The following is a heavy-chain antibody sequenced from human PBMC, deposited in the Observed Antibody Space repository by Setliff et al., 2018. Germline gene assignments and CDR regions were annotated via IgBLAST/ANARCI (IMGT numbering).Heavy chain of an antibody. CDR2: TSGSGGST. CDR1: GFTFSSYA. Sequence: PGGSLRLSCAASGFTFSSYAMSWVRQAPGKGLEWVSATSGSGGSTYYADSVKGRFTISRDNSKNTLYLQMNSLRAEDTAVYYCAKIKQWLVYYFDYWGQGTLVTVSS. CDR3: AKIKQWLVYYFDY. D-gene: IGHD6-19*01. J-gene: IGHJ4*02. V-gene: IGHV3-23*01.